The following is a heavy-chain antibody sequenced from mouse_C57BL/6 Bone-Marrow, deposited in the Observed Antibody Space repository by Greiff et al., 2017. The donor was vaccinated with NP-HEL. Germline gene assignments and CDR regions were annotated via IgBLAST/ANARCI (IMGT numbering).Heavy chain of an antibody. Sequence: EVKLVESGGGLVKPGGSLKLSCAASGFTFSSYAMSWVRQTPEKRLEWVATISDGGSYTYYPDNVKGRFTISRDNAKNNLYLQMSHLKSEDTAMYYCARDPYYYGSSYGFAYWGQGTLVTVSA. CDR3: ARDPYYYGSSYGFAY. J-gene: IGHJ3*01. CDR2: ISDGGSYT. V-gene: IGHV5-4*01. D-gene: IGHD1-1*01. CDR1: GFTFSSYA.